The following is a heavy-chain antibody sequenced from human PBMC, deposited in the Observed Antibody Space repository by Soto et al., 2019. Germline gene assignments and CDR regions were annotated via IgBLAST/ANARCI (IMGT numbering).Heavy chain of an antibody. CDR2: INEDESNT. V-gene: IGHV3-74*01. Sequence: GGSLRLSCATSGFTFSNYWMHWVRQAPGKGPVWVSRINEDESNTNYADSVKGRFTISRDNAKNSLYLQMNSLRAEDTAVYYCASQSSEWLLFASWGQGTLVTVSS. CDR1: GFTFSNYW. J-gene: IGHJ4*02. CDR3: ASQSSEWLLFAS. D-gene: IGHD5-12*01.